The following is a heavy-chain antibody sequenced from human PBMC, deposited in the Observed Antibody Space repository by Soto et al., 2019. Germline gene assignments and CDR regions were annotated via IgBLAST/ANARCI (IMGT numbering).Heavy chain of an antibody. CDR1: GYTFTSYG. J-gene: IGHJ4*02. D-gene: IGHD1-1*01. Sequence: QVHLVQSGAEVKKPGASVKVSCKASGYTFTSYGITWVRQAPGQGLEWMGWISAHNGNTDYAQKLQGRVNVTRDSTTSTAYMAMRSMRSDDTAVYYCARGRYGDYWGQGALVTVSS. CDR3: ARGRYGDY. CDR2: ISAHNGNT. V-gene: IGHV1-18*01.